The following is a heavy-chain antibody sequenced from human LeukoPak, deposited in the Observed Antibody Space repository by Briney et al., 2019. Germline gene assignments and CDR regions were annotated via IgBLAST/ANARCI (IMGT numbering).Heavy chain of an antibody. V-gene: IGHV4-4*07. Sequence: PSETLSLTCTVSGGSISSNYWSWIRQPAGKGLEWIGRIYTSGSTNYNPSLKSRVTMSVDTSKNQFSLKLSSVTAADTAVYYCARDLNIYDSSGRLDYWGQGTLVTVSS. CDR1: GGSISSNY. CDR3: ARDLNIYDSSGRLDY. CDR2: IYTSGST. D-gene: IGHD3-22*01. J-gene: IGHJ4*02.